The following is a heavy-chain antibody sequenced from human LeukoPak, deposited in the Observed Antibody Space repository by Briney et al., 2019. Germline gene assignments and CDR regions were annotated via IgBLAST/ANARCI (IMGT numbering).Heavy chain of an antibody. D-gene: IGHD3-16*02. CDR1: GYTLTELS. CDR2: FDPEDGDT. CDR3: ATGINLRPDYVWGSYRYGMDY. J-gene: IGHJ4*02. V-gene: IGHV1-24*01. Sequence: ASVKVSCKVSGYTLTELSMHWVRQAPGKGLEWMGGFDPEDGDTIYAQKFQGRVTMTEDTSTDTAYMELSSLRSEDTAVYYCATGINLRPDYVWGSYRYGMDYWGQGTLVTVSS.